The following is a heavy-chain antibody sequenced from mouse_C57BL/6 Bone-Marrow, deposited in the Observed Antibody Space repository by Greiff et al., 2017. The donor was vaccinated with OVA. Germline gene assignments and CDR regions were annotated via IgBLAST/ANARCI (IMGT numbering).Heavy chain of an antibody. V-gene: IGHV14-2*01. CDR2: IDPEDGET. CDR3: TSVRRAWFAY. Sequence: VHVKQSGAELVKPGASVKLSCTASGFNIKYYYMHWVKQRTEQGLEWIGRIDPEDGETKYAPKFQGKATITADTSSNTAYLQLSSLTSEDTAVYYCTSVRRAWFAYWGQGTLVTVSA. CDR1: GFNIKYYY. J-gene: IGHJ3*01.